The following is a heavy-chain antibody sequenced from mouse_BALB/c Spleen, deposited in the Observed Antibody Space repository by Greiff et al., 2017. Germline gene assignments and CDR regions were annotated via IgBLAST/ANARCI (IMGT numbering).Heavy chain of an antibody. D-gene: IGHD2-14*01. V-gene: IGHV5-4*02. CDR2: ISDGGSYT. J-gene: IGHJ3*01. Sequence: DVKLVESGGDLVKPGGSLKLSCAASGFTFSSYGMYWVRQTPEKRLEWVATISDGGSYTYYPDSVKGRFTISRDNAKNNLYLQMSSLKSEDTAMYYCARERGNRLAWFAYWGQGNLVTVSA. CDR3: ARERGNRLAWFAY. CDR1: GFTFSSYG.